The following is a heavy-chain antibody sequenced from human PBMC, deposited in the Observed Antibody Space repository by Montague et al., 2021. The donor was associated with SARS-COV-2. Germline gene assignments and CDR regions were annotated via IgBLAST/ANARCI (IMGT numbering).Heavy chain of an antibody. V-gene: IGHV2-70*01. Sequence: PALVKPXQTLTLTCTFSGFSLSTSGMCVSWIRQPPGKALEWLALXDWDDDKYYSTSLKTRLTISKDTSKNQVVLTMTNMDPVDTATYYCARIRDYDILTGSYSGFDYWGQGTQVTVSS. CDR2: XDWDDDK. CDR1: GFSLSTSGMC. J-gene: IGHJ4*02. D-gene: IGHD3-9*01. CDR3: ARIRDYDILTGSYSGFDY.